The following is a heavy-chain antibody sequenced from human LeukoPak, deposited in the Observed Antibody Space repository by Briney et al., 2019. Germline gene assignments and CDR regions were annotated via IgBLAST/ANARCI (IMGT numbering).Heavy chain of an antibody. CDR3: ASSYYYILTGYYTQFDY. Sequence: SETLSLTCTVSGGSISSYYWSWLRQPPGKGLEWIGYIYYSGSTNYNPSLKSRVTISVDTSKNQFSLKLSSVTAADTAVYYCASSYYYILTGYYTQFDYWGQGTLVTVSS. V-gene: IGHV4-59*01. J-gene: IGHJ4*02. D-gene: IGHD3-9*01. CDR1: GGSISSYY. CDR2: IYYSGST.